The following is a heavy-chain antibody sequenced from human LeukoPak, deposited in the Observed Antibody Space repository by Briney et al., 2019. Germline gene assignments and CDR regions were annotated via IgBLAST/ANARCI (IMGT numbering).Heavy chain of an antibody. CDR3: VREREKQWLF. V-gene: IGHV4-59*12. J-gene: IGHJ4*02. Sequence: SETLSLTCTVSGGSISNKYWSWIRQPPGKGLEYIGSIFHTGSADYSPSLKSRVTLSVDTSKNQFSLKLNSVTAADTAVYYCVREREKQWLFWGQGTLVPVPS. D-gene: IGHD6-19*01. CDR1: GGSISNKY. CDR2: IFHTGSA.